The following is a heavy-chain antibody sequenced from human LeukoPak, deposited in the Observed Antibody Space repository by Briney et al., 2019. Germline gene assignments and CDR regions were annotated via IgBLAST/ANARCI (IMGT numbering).Heavy chain of an antibody. V-gene: IGHV3-23*01. CDR1: GFTFSSYA. D-gene: IGHD6-13*01. Sequence: QPGGSLRPSCAASGFTFSSYAMSWVRQAPGKGLEWVSAISSSDGITYYADSVKGRFTISRDNSKNTLYLQMNSLRAEDTAVYYCAKDRLQRQLVRDFDYWGQGTLVTVSS. J-gene: IGHJ4*02. CDR3: AKDRLQRQLVRDFDY. CDR2: ISSSDGIT.